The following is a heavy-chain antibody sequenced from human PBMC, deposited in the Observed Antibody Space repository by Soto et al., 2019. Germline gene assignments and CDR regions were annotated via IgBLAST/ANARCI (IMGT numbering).Heavy chain of an antibody. CDR2: IYYSGST. V-gene: IGHV4-39*01. CDR3: ASLLVVVAATGSWFDP. D-gene: IGHD2-15*01. Sequence: QLQLQESGPGLVKPSETLSLTCTVSGGSISSSSYYWGWIRQPPGKGLEWIGSIYYSGSTYYNPSLKSRVTISVDTSKNQFDLKLSSVTAADTAVYYCASLLVVVAATGSWFDPWGQGTLVTVSS. J-gene: IGHJ5*02. CDR1: GGSISSSSYY.